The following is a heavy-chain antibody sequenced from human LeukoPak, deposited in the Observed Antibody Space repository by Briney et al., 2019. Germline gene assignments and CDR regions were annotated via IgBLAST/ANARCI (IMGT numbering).Heavy chain of an antibody. J-gene: IGHJ3*01. CDR3: AVGRPRNATRLDDGYDF. V-gene: IGHV4-4*07. Sequence: SETLSLTCTVSGGSISSYYWSWSRQPAGKGLEWIGRISTSGRTNYNPSLKSRLTMSADTSKNQFSLILNSVTAADTAVYYCAVGRPRNATRLDDGYDFWSQGTMVTVSS. D-gene: IGHD1-1*01. CDR2: ISTSGRT. CDR1: GGSISSYY.